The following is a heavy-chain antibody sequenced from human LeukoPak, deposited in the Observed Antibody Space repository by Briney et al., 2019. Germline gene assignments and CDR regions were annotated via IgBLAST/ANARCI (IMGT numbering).Heavy chain of an antibody. Sequence: GSLRLSCAASGFTFITYSMTWVRQAPGKGLEWVSAISGSGGSTYYADSVKGRFTISRDNSKNTLYLQMNSLRAEDTAVYYCAKDRDIVVVPAAIGNWFDPWGQGTLVTVSS. D-gene: IGHD2-2*02. CDR1: GFTFITYS. CDR2: ISGSGGST. CDR3: AKDRDIVVVPAAIGNWFDP. V-gene: IGHV3-23*01. J-gene: IGHJ5*02.